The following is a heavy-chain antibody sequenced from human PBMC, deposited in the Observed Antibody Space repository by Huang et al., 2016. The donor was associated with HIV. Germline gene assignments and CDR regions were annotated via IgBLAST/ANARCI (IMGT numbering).Heavy chain of an antibody. CDR1: GGSVSRGSYY. J-gene: IGHJ3*02. V-gene: IGHV4-61*01. CDR2: IYYSGST. D-gene: IGHD4-17*01. CDR3: ARVDLLLGKYGDYEENAFDI. Sequence: QVQLQESGPGLVKPSETLYLTCTVSGGSVSRGSYYWSWIRQPPGKGLEWIGYIYYSGSTNYNPFLKSRVTISVDTSKNQFSLKLSSVTAADTAVYYCARVDLLLGKYGDYEENAFDIWGQGTMVTVSS.